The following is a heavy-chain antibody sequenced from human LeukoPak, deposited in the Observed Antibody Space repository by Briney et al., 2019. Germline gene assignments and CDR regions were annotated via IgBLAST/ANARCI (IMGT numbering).Heavy chain of an antibody. J-gene: IGHJ4*02. CDR1: GGSIRSSYYY. V-gene: IGHV4-39*01. Sequence: SETLSLTCTVSGGSIRSSYYYWGWIRQPPGKGLEWIGSIYDSGSTYYNPSLKSRVTISVDTSKNQFSLQLNSVTPEDTAVYYCARSPSGSHVDYWGQGTLVTVSS. CDR2: IYDSGST. D-gene: IGHD1-26*01. CDR3: ARSPSGSHVDY.